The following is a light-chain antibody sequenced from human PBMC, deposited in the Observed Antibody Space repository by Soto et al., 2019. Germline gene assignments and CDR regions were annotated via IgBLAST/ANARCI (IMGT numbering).Light chain of an antibody. CDR3: SSYTSSSTLEV. J-gene: IGLJ2*01. CDR1: SSDVGGYSY. Sequence: QSALTQPASVSGSPGQSITISCTGTSSDVGGYSYVSWYQQHPGKAPKLMIYDVSNRPSGVSNRFSGSKSGNTASLTISGLHAEDEADYYCSSYTSSSTLEVFGGGTKLTVL. CDR2: DVS. V-gene: IGLV2-14*01.